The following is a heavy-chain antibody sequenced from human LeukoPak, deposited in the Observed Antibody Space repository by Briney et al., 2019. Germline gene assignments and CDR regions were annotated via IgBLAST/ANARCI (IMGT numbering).Heavy chain of an antibody. J-gene: IGHJ4*02. D-gene: IGHD2-15*01. V-gene: IGHV3-48*01. Sequence: GGSLRLSCAASGFTFSSYNINWVRQAPGKGLEWVSYISSSRRTISYADSVKGRFTISRDNAKNSLYLQMNSLRAEDTAVYYCARSGSRYCSGGSCYSGVLGYFDYWGQGTLVTVSS. CDR1: GFTFSSYN. CDR3: ARSGSRYCSGGSCYSGVLGYFDY. CDR2: ISSSRRTI.